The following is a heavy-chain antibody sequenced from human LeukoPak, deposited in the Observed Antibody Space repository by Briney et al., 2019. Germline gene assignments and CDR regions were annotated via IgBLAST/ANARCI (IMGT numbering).Heavy chain of an antibody. V-gene: IGHV1-8*02. CDR3: ARGAYCTNGVCYTPHYYYYYGMDV. Sequence: ASVKVSCKASGYTFTSYGISWVRQATGQGLEWMGWMNRNSGNTGYAQKFQGRVTMTRNTSISTAYMELSSLRSEDTAVYYCARGAYCTNGVCYTPHYYYYYGMDVWGQGTTVTVSS. J-gene: IGHJ6*02. D-gene: IGHD2-8*01. CDR2: MNRNSGNT. CDR1: GYTFTSYG.